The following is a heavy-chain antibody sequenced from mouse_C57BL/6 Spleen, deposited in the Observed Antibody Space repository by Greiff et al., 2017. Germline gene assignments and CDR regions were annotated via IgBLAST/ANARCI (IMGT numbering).Heavy chain of an antibody. Sequence: VKLMESGPGILQPSQTLSLTCSFSGFSLSTSNLGIGWIRQPSGKGLEWLAHIWWNDDKYYNPSLKSRLTISKDTSNNQVYLKFSIVDTAVTATYNCAQIDVYYVAYAMYDWGQGTSVTVSS. V-gene: IGHV8-5*01. CDR3: AQIDVYYVAYAMYD. D-gene: IGHD2-3*01. CDR1: GFSLSTSNLG. CDR2: IWWNDDK. J-gene: IGHJ4*01.